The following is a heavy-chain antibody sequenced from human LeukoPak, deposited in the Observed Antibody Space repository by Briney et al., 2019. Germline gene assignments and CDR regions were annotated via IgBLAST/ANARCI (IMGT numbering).Heavy chain of an antibody. J-gene: IGHJ4*02. CDR1: GGTFSSYA. Sequence: ASVKVSCTASGGTFSSYAISWVRQAPGQGLEWMGGIIPIFGTANYAQKFQGRVTITADESTSTAYMELSSLRSEDTAVYYCARESAIFGVVTQYYFDYWGQGTLVTVSS. CDR2: IIPIFGTA. CDR3: ARESAIFGVVTQYYFDY. D-gene: IGHD3-3*01. V-gene: IGHV1-69*01.